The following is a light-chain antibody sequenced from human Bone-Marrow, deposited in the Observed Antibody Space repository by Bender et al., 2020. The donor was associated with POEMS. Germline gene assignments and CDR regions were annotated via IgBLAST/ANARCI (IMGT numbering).Light chain of an antibody. V-gene: IGLV1-36*01. J-gene: IGLJ3*02. CDR1: SSNIGNHG. Sequence: QSALTQPPSASGPPGQSVTISCSGSSSNIGNHGVNWYQQLPGEAPKLLIYYDDLLTPGVSDRFSASKSGTSASLAISKLQSEDEALYYCSAWDDSLSGWVFGGGTKLTVL. CDR3: SAWDDSLSGWV. CDR2: YDD.